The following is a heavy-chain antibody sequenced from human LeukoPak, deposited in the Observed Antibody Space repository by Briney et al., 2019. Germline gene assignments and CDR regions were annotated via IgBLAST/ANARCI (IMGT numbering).Heavy chain of an antibody. CDR1: GYTFTGYY. D-gene: IGHD3-10*01. CDR2: INPNSGGT. V-gene: IGHV1-2*02. Sequence: ASVKVSSKASGYTFTGYYMHWVRQAPGQGLEWMGWINPNSGGTNYAQKFQGRVTMTRDTSISTAYMELSRLRSDDTAVYYCARAYPHYYGSGSYDYYFDYWGQGTLVTVSS. J-gene: IGHJ4*02. CDR3: ARAYPHYYGSGSYDYYFDY.